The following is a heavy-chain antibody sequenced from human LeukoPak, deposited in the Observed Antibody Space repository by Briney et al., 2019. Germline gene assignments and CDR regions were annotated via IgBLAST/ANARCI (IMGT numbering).Heavy chain of an antibody. J-gene: IGHJ4*02. CDR1: GYTFTSYG. Sequence: APVKVSCKASGYTFTSYGINWVRQAPGQGLEWMGWISAYNGNTNYAQKLQGRVTMTTDTSTSTAYMELRSLRSDDTAVYYCARDLPAVAGTPFDYWGQGTLVTVSS. D-gene: IGHD6-19*01. V-gene: IGHV1-18*01. CDR3: ARDLPAVAGTPFDY. CDR2: ISAYNGNT.